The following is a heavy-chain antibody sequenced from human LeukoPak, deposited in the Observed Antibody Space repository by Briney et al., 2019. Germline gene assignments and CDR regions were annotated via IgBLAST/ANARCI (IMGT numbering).Heavy chain of an antibody. CDR1: GFTFSSYE. V-gene: IGHV3-48*03. J-gene: IGHJ4*02. CDR3: ARESIAVAGAPFDY. Sequence: GSLRLSCAASGFTFSSYEMNWVRQAPGKGLEWISYISSGSTIYDADSVKGRFTISRDNAKNSLYLQMNSLRAEDTAVYYCARESIAVAGAPFDYWGQGTLVTVSS. CDR2: ISSGSTI. D-gene: IGHD6-19*01.